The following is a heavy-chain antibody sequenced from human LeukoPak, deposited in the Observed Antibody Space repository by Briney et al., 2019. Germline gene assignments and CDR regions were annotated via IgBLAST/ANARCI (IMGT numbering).Heavy chain of an antibody. CDR2: ISAYNGNT. J-gene: IGHJ3*02. Sequence: GASVKVSCKASGYTFTSYGISWVRQAPGQGLEWMGWISAYNGNTNYAQKFQGRVTITADESTSTAYMELSSLRSEDTAVYYCARAKGGDHIVVVPAAIDAFDIWGQGTMVTVSS. D-gene: IGHD2-2*02. V-gene: IGHV1-18*01. CDR1: GYTFTSYG. CDR3: ARAKGGDHIVVVPAAIDAFDI.